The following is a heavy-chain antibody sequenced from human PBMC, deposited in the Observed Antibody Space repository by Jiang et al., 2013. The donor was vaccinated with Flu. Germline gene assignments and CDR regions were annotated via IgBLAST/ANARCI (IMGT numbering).Heavy chain of an antibody. D-gene: IGHD6-13*01. CDR3: ARELNSSSRGEIDY. V-gene: IGHV4-34*01. CDR1: GGSFSGYY. J-gene: IGHJ4*02. CDR2: INHSGST. Sequence: LLKPSETLSLTCAVYGGSFSGYYWSWIRQPPGKGLEWIGEINHSGSTNYNPSLKSRVTISVDTSKNQFSLKLSSVTAADTAVYYCARELNSSSRGEIDYWGQGTLVTVSS.